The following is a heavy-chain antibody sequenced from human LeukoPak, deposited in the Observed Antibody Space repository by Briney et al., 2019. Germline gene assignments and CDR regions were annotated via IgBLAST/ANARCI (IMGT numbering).Heavy chain of an antibody. CDR2: ISGSGGST. CDR1: GFTFSSYA. CDR3: ATPPLPYSSSWFDY. J-gene: IGHJ4*02. Sequence: GESLRLSCAASGFTFSSYAMSWVRQAPGKGLEWVSAISGSGGSTYYADSVKGRFTISRDNSKNTLYLQMNSLRAEDTAVYYCATPPLPYSSSWFDYWGQGTLVTVSS. D-gene: IGHD6-13*01. V-gene: IGHV3-23*01.